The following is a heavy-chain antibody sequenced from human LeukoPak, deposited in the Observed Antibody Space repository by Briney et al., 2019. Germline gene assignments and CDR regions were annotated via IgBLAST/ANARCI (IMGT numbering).Heavy chain of an antibody. V-gene: IGHV3-30*18. D-gene: IGHD3-10*01. J-gene: IGHJ4*02. CDR2: ISYDGSNK. Sequence: PGGSLRLSCAASGFTFSSYAMHWVRQAPGKGLEWVAVISYDGSNKYYADSVKGRFTISRDNSKNTLYLQMNSLRAEDTAVYYCAKIGEMATIVWSFDYWGQGTLVTVSS. CDR1: GFTFSSYA. CDR3: AKIGEMATIVWSFDY.